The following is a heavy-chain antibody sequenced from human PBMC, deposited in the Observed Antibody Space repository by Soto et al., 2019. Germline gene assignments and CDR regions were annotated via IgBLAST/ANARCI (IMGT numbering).Heavy chain of an antibody. J-gene: IGHJ4*02. Sequence: EVQLVESGGGLVQPGGSLRLSCAASGLTFSSYGMNWVRQAPGKGLEWVSYISSSSTTIYYADSVKGRFTIFRDNAKNSLYLQLNSLRDEDTAVYYCARSPYYYDSSNYYGYWGQGTLATVSS. V-gene: IGHV3-48*02. CDR1: GLTFSSYG. CDR2: ISSSSTTI. D-gene: IGHD3-22*01. CDR3: ARSPYYYDSSNYYGY.